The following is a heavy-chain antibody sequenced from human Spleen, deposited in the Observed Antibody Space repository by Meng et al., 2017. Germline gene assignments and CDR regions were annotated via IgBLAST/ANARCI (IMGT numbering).Heavy chain of an antibody. CDR3: ARDSPPTDFFWYFDL. J-gene: IGHJ2*01. D-gene: IGHD3/OR15-3a*01. CDR1: GGSISSGGYY. Sequence: QVQLQDSGPGLVKPSQTLSLTCTVSGGSISSGGYYWSWIRQHPGKGLEWIGYIYYSGSTYYNPSLKSRVTISVDTSKNQFSLKLSSVTAADTAVYYCARDSPPTDFFWYFDLWGRGTLVTVSS. V-gene: IGHV4-31*03. CDR2: IYYSGST.